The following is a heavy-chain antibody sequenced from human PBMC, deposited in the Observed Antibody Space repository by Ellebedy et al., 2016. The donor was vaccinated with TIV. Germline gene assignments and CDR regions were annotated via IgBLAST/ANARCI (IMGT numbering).Heavy chain of an antibody. CDR3: ARGHYYGMDV. Sequence: GGSLRLXXAASGFTFATYWMGWVRQAPGKGLEWVANIKQDGSDKYYVDSVKGRFTISRDNAKNSLYLQMNSLRADDTALYYCARGHYYGMDVWGQGTTVTVSS. CDR2: IKQDGSDK. CDR1: GFTFATYW. J-gene: IGHJ6*02. V-gene: IGHV3-7*04.